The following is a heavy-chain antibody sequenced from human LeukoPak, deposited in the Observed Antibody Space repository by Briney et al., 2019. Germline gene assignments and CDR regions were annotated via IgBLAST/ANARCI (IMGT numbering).Heavy chain of an antibody. V-gene: IGHV3-21*01. CDR2: ISSSSSYI. J-gene: IGHJ4*02. D-gene: IGHD2-21*02. Sequence: PGGSLRLSCAASGFTFSSYSMNWVRQAPGKELAWVSSISSSSSYIYYADSVKGRFTISRDNAKNSLYLQMNSLRAEDTAVYYCARGRVTYFDYWGQGTLVTVSS. CDR3: ARGRVTYFDY. CDR1: GFTFSSYS.